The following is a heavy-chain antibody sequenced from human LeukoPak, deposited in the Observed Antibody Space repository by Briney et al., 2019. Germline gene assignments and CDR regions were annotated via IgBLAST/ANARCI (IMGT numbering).Heavy chain of an antibody. D-gene: IGHD1-26*01. CDR2: IKQDGSEK. CDR1: GFTFSSYW. CDR3: AGEMVGAIPEYYFDY. V-gene: IGHV3-7*01. Sequence: QAGGSLRLSCAASGFTFSSYWMSWVSQAPGKGLEWVANIKQDGSEKYYVDSVKGRFTISRDNAKNSLYLQMNSLRAEDTAAYYCAGEMVGAIPEYYFDYWGQGTLVTVSS. J-gene: IGHJ4*02.